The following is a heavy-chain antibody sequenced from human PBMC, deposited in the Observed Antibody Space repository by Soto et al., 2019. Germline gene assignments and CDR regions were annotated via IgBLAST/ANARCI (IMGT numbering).Heavy chain of an antibody. CDR1: GFTFRDYY. V-gene: IGHV3-7*03. CDR3: GRGGGVSGSYLLDYYGMDV. Sequence: PWGSLRLSCAASGFTFRDYYTSWIGQAPGEGLEWVANIKQDGSEKDYVDSVKGRFTISRGTAKNSLCVQMNSRRAEASAVYYCGRGGGVSGSYLLDYYGMDVWGQGTTVTVSS. J-gene: IGHJ6*02. CDR2: IKQDGSEK. D-gene: IGHD3-10*01.